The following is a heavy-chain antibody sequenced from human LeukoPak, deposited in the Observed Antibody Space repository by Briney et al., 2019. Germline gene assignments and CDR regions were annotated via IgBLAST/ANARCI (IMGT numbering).Heavy chain of an antibody. CDR2: INRDGST. CDR1: GGSFSGFY. D-gene: IGHD6-19*01. V-gene: IGHV4-34*01. Sequence: PSETLSLTCAVYGGSFSGFYWTWIRRPPGKGLEWIGEINRDGSTNYNPSLKSRVTIPLDTSKNQFSLKLSSITAADTAVYFCARGLGQWSRGDYFDYWGQGTLVTVS. J-gene: IGHJ4*02. CDR3: ARGLGQWSRGDYFDY.